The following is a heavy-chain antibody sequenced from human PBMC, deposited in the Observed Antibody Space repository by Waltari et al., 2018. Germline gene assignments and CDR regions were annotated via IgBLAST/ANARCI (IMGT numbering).Heavy chain of an antibody. V-gene: IGHV4-59*08. CDR3: AGLPTKYYDSIGCGFVDK. CDR1: VDSPSDIN. D-gene: IGHD3-22*01. Sequence: HVQLQESGPGLVNLPETLSLTSTVSVDSPSDINLTWSRQAPGKGLEWIAYLRHTGGTKCTPSLASRVTVSPVTSKKQFSLRLTSVTAADTAVYYCAGLPTKYYDSIGCGFVDKWGPGILVTVSS. CDR2: LRHTGGT. J-gene: IGHJ4*02.